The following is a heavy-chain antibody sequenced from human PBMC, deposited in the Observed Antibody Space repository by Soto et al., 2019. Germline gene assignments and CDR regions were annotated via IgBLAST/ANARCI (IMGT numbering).Heavy chain of an antibody. J-gene: IGHJ6*02. V-gene: IGHV3-11*01. CDR2: ISSSGSTI. CDR3: ASLMTTPIYGMDV. D-gene: IGHD4-17*01. Sequence: QVQLVESGGGLVKPGGSLRLSCAASGFTFSDYYMSWIRQAPGKGLEWVSYISSSGSTIYYADSVKGRFTISRDNAKNSLYLKMNSMRAENTAVYYCASLMTTPIYGMDVWGQGTTVTVSS. CDR1: GFTFSDYY.